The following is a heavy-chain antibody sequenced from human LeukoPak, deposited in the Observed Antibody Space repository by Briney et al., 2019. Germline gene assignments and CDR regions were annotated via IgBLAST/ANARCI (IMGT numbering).Heavy chain of an antibody. CDR3: ARDRGYCSSTSCYEVAFDY. CDR2: ISSSSSYI. J-gene: IGHJ4*02. D-gene: IGHD2-2*01. V-gene: IGHV3-21*01. CDR1: GFTFSSYS. Sequence: GGSLRLSCAASGFTFSSYSMNWVRQAPGKGLEWVSSISSSSSYIYYADSVKGRLTISRDNAKNSLYLQMNSLRAEDTAVYYCARDRGYCSSTSCYEVAFDYWGQGTLVTVSS.